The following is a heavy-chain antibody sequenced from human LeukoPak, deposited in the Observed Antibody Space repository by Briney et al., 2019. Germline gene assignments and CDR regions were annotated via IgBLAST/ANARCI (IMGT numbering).Heavy chain of an antibody. J-gene: IGHJ3*02. Sequence: ASVKVSCTTSGYTFTDYDIHWVRQAPGQGLEWMGWISPNSANTNYVQKLQGRVTFTRDTSLSIAYMELSSLTSEDTAVYFCARGDFGETNTAFDIWGQGTLVAVSS. V-gene: IGHV1-8*03. CDR2: ISPNSANT. D-gene: IGHD4-17*01. CDR1: GYTFTDYD. CDR3: ARGDFGETNTAFDI.